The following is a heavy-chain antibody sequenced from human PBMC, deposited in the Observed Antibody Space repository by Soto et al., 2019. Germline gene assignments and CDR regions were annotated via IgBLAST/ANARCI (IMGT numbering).Heavy chain of an antibody. Sequence: ASVKVSCKASGGTFSSYAISWVRQAPGQGLEWMGGIIPIFGTANYAQKFQGRVTITADESTSTAYMELSSLRSEDTAVYYCARDGYDSSFYYPDPYYYYGMDGWGQGTTVTVAS. CDR2: IIPIFGTA. V-gene: IGHV1-69*13. J-gene: IGHJ6*02. D-gene: IGHD3-22*01. CDR3: ARDGYDSSFYYPDPYYYYGMDG. CDR1: GGTFSSYA.